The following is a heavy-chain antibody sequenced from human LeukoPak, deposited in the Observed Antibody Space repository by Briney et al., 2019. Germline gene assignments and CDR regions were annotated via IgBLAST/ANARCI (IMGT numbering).Heavy chain of an antibody. CDR2: VSHSGST. CDR1: GGPFRGFF. Sequence: SETLSLTCAVYGGPFRGFFWSWIRQAPGKGLEWIGEVSHSGSTNYNPSLKSRINISLDTSKNQFPLKLSSVTSADTAVYYCARGIFYGGRNQYIWLHLWGQGTLVTVSS. D-gene: IGHD4-23*01. V-gene: IGHV4-34*01. CDR3: ARGIFYGGRNQYIWLHL. J-gene: IGHJ5*02.